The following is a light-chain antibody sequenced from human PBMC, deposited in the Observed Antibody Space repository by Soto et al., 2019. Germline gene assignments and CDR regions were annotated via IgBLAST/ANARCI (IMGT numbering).Light chain of an antibody. CDR3: QKYNSYSVFT. CDR2: DAS. V-gene: IGKV1-5*01. J-gene: IGKJ3*01. Sequence: DIQMTQSPSTLSASVGDRVTITCRASQSISSWLAWYQQKPGKAPKLLIYDASSLESGVPSRFSGSGSGTEFTLSIFSLQPDDFATYYCQKYNSYSVFTFGPGTKVDIK. CDR1: QSISSW.